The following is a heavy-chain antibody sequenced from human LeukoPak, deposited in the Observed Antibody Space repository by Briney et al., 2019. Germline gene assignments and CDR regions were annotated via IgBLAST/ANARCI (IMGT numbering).Heavy chain of an antibody. Sequence: PSETLSLTCTVSGGSISSSSYYWGWIRQPPGKGLEWIGSIYYSGSTYYNPSLKSRVTISVDTSKNQCSLKLSSVTAADTAVYYCATGTTTVTPFDYWGQGTLVPVSS. CDR1: GGSISSSSYY. J-gene: IGHJ4*02. V-gene: IGHV4-39*01. CDR2: IYYSGST. CDR3: ATGTTTVTPFDY. D-gene: IGHD4-17*01.